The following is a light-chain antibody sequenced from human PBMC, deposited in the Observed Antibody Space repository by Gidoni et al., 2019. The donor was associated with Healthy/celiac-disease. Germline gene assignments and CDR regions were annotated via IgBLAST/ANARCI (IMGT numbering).Light chain of an antibody. J-gene: IGKJ4*01. CDR1: QSISSY. CDR2: AAS. CDR3: QQSYGTSLT. Sequence: DIQMTQSPSSLSASVGDRVTITCRASQSISSYLNWYQQKPGKAPKLLIYAASSLQSGVPSRFSGSGSGTDFTLTISSLQPEDFATYYCQQSYGTSLTFGGXTKVEIK. V-gene: IGKV1-39*01.